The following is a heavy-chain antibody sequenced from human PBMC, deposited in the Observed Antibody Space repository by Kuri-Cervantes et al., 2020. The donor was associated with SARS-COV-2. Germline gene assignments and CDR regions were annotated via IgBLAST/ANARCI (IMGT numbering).Heavy chain of an antibody. Sequence: GESLKISCAASGFTFSSYWTSWIRQAPGKGLEWVSYISGSGSYIYYTDSVKGRFTISRDNAKNSLYLQMNSLRAEDTAVYYCATVWDTSGSDYWGQGTQVTVSS. CDR1: GFTFSSYW. V-gene: IGHV3-11*01. J-gene: IGHJ4*02. CDR3: ATVWDTSGSDY. CDR2: ISGSGSYI. D-gene: IGHD6-19*01.